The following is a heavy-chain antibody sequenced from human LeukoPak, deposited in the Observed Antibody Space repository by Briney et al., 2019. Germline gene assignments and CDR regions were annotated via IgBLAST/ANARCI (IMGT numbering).Heavy chain of an antibody. CDR3: ARVASDGSPDY. J-gene: IGHJ4*02. Sequence: SETLSLTCTVSGGSISSYYWSWLRQPPGKGLEWIGYIYYSGSTNYNPSLKSRVTISVDTSKNRFSLKLSSVTAADTAVYYCARVASDGSPDYWGQGTLVTVSS. CDR1: GGSISSYY. D-gene: IGHD1-26*01. CDR2: IYYSGST. V-gene: IGHV4-59*01.